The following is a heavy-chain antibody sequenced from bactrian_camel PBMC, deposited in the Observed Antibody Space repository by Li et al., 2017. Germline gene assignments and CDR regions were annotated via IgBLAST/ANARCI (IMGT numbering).Heavy chain of an antibody. D-gene: IGHD1*01. Sequence: VQLVESGGGLVQPGGSLRLSCAASGFTFSSSGMSWVRQAPGKEREGVAAIDSDGNINYGDSVKGRFTISRDNAKYTVYLRMNVLKPEDTAMYYCAARRLKGSGMARSSPDAYGIWGQGTQVTVS. J-gene: IGHJ4*01. CDR2: IDSDGNI. CDR1: GFTFSSSG. CDR3: AARRLKGSGMARSSPDAYGI. V-gene: IGHV3S10*01.